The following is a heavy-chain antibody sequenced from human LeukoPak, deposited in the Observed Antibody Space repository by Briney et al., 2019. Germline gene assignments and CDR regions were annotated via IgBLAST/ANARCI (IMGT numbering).Heavy chain of an antibody. CDR1: GFTFSSYG. V-gene: IGHV3-30*18. D-gene: IGHD6-19*01. CDR3: AKGMRDSSGWANYYYYTDV. CDR2: IWYGGSNK. Sequence: GRSLRLSCAASGFTFSSYGMHWVRQAPGKGLEWVAVIWYGGSNKYYADSVKGRFTISRDNSKNTLYLQMNSLRAEDTAVYYCAKGMRDSSGWANYYYYTDVWGKGTTVTVSS. J-gene: IGHJ6*03.